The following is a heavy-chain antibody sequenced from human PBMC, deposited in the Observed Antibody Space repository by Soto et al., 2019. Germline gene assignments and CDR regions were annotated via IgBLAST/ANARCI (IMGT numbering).Heavy chain of an antibody. V-gene: IGHV1-69*01. D-gene: IGHD6-19*01. CDR1: GGTFSSYA. CDR2: IIPIFGTA. CDR3: ARAPEIGVAGTRYFDY. J-gene: IGHJ4*02. Sequence: QVQLVQSGAEVKKPGSSVKVSCKASGGTFSSYAISWVRQAPGPGLEWLGGIIPIFGTANYAQKFQGRVTITADESTSTAYMELRSLRSADTAVYYCARAPEIGVAGTRYFDYLGQGTLVTVSS.